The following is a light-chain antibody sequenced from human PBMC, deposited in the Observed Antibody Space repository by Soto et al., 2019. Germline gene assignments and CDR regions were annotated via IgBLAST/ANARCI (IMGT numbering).Light chain of an antibody. CDR3: QQYNKWPSLT. V-gene: IGKV3-15*01. J-gene: IGKJ4*01. CDR2: GAS. Sequence: VVMTQSPATLSVSPGERATLSCRASQSVSSNLAWYQQKPGQAPRLLIYGASTRATGIPARFSGSGSGTEFTLTISSLQPEDLAVYYCQQYNKWPSLTFGGGXXVEI. CDR1: QSVSSN.